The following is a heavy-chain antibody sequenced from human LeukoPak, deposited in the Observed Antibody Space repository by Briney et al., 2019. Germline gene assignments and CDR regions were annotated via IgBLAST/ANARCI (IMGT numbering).Heavy chain of an antibody. V-gene: IGHV1-2*06. J-gene: IGHJ4*02. CDR1: GYTFTGYY. CDR2: INPNSGGT. CDR3: AATDLGDY. Sequence: ASVEVSCKASGYTFTGYYMHWVRQALGQGLEWMGRINPNSGGTNYAQKFQGRVTMTRDTSISTAYMELSSLRSEDTAVYYCAATDLGDYWGQGTLVTVSS. D-gene: IGHD4-17*01.